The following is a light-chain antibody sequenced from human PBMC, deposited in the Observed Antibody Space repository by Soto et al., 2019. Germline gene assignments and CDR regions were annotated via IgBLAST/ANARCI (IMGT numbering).Light chain of an antibody. CDR3: QQSYSTPLG. J-gene: IGKJ1*01. Sequence: DIQMTQSPSSLSASVGDRVTITCRASQSISSYLNWYQQKPGKAPKLLIYAASSLQSGVPSRFSGSGSGTDFTLTICSLQPEDFATYYCQQSYSTPLGFGQGTKVDI. V-gene: IGKV1-39*01. CDR1: QSISSY. CDR2: AAS.